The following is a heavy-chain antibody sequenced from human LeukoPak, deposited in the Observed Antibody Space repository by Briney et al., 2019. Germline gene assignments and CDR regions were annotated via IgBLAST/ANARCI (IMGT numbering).Heavy chain of an antibody. CDR1: GGSISSYY. Sequence: SETLSLTCTVSGGSISSYYWGWIRQPPGEGLEWIGYIYYSGSTNYNPSLKSRVTISVDTSKNQFSLKLSSVTAADTAVYYCARVRGRRDGYSTFDYWGQGTLVTVSS. V-gene: IGHV4-59*01. CDR3: ARVRGRRDGYSTFDY. J-gene: IGHJ4*02. D-gene: IGHD5-24*01. CDR2: IYYSGST.